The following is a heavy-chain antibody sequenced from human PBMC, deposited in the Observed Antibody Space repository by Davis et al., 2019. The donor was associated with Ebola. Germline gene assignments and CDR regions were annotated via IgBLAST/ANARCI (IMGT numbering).Heavy chain of an antibody. J-gene: IGHJ6*02. CDR3: AKDIEDYYYYGMDV. CDR1: GSTFDYYA. V-gene: IGHV3-9*01. CDR2: ISWNSGSI. Sequence: SLIFSCAASGSTFDYYAMHLLRPAPRKGLEWVSVISWNSGSIGYANSVNRRFTNSSDNATNSLYLQMNSLRAEDTALHYCAKDIEDYYYYGMDVWGQGTTVTVSS.